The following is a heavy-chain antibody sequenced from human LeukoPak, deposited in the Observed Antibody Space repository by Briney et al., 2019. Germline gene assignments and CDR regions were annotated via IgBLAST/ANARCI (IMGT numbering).Heavy chain of an antibody. D-gene: IGHD6-13*01. CDR2: ISGSGSST. CDR1: EFTFSSFA. CDR3: AKLYTSRWYNDY. J-gene: IGHJ4*02. V-gene: IGHV3-23*01. Sequence: GGSLRLSCAASEFTFSSFAMNWVRQAPGKGLDWVSGISGSGSSTYYADSVKGRFTISRDNSKNTLYLQMNSLRTEDTAVYYCAKLYTSRWYNDYWGQGALVTVSS.